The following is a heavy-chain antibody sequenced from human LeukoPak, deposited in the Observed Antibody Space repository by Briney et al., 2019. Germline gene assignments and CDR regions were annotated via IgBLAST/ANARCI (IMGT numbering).Heavy chain of an antibody. J-gene: IGHJ3*02. CDR1: GYTFTNYG. CDR2: ISAYNGNT. D-gene: IGHD5-18*01. CDR3: ARRGYRGYRSGPAAFDI. Sequence: ASVKVSCKASGYTFTNYGIGWVRQAPGEGLEWMGWISAYNGNTNYAQKLQGRVTVTTDTSTSTAYLELRSLRSDDTAVYYCARRGYRGYRSGPAAFDIWGQGTEVTVSS. V-gene: IGHV1-18*01.